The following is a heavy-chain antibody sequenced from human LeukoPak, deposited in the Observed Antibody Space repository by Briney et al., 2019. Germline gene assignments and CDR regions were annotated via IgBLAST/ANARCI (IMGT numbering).Heavy chain of an antibody. J-gene: IGHJ4*02. V-gene: IGHV4-4*07. CDR1: GVSISEYY. Sequence: KASETLSLTCSVSGVSISEYYWTWFRQPAGKGLEWLGRIYITGSTNYNPSLKSRVTMSVDTSKNQLSLKLTSLTAADTAVYYCAKKDGDFWGQGTLVSVSS. CDR2: IYITGST. CDR3: AKKDGDF.